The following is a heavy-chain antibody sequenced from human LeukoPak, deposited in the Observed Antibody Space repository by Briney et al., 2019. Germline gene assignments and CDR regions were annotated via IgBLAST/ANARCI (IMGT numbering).Heavy chain of an antibody. CDR3: AKGHYPSGTGKYYFNY. CDR2: ISASDGST. V-gene: IGHV3-23*01. D-gene: IGHD3-10*01. Sequence: TGGSLRLSCAASGFNFGNFAMGSVRQAPGKGLEWVSAISASDGSTYYADSVKGRFTISRDNSKNTLYLQMNSLRAEDTAVYYCAKGHYPSGTGKYYFNYWGQGTLVAVST. CDR1: GFNFGNFA. J-gene: IGHJ4*02.